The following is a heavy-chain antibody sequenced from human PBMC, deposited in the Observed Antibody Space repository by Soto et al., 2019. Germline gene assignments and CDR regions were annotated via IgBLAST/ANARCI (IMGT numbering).Heavy chain of an antibody. V-gene: IGHV1-8*01. CDR1: GYTFTSYD. Sequence: QVQLVQSGAEVKKPGASVKVSCKASGYTFTSYDINWVRQATGQGLEWMGWMNPNSGNTDYAQKFQGRVTMTRNTSISTAYMELSSLRSEDTAVHYCARGGAGIQYYYYYGMDVWGQGTTVTVSS. J-gene: IGHJ6*02. CDR3: ARGGAGIQYYYYYGMDV. CDR2: MNPNSGNT. D-gene: IGHD5-18*01.